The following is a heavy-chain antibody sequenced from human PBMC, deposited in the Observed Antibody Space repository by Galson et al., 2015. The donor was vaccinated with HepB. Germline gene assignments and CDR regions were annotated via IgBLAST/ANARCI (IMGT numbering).Heavy chain of an antibody. V-gene: IGHV3-23*01. CDR1: GFTFSSYA. CDR3: AKKPGGSGSFHWHFDL. D-gene: IGHD3-10*01. J-gene: IGHJ2*01. Sequence: SLRLSCAASGFTFSSYALSWVRQAPGKGLEWVSAITGSGGSTYYTDSVKGRFTISRDNSKNTLYLQMNSLRVEDTAVYYCAKKPGGSGSFHWHFDLWGRGTLVTVSS. CDR2: ITGSGGST.